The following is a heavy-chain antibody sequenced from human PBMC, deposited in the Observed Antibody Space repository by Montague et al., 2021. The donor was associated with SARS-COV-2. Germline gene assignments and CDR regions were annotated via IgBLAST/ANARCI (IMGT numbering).Heavy chain of an antibody. CDR3: VREKAGGLRNVLDI. Sequence: ETLSLTCTVSGFSIGSGDYWGWIRQPPGKGLEWIGSIYHSGTTYYNPSLQSRLTMSIDTSTNQFSLRLTSVTAADTAVFFCVREKAGGLRNVLDIWGQGTTVTVSS. J-gene: IGHJ3*02. CDR1: GFSIGSGDY. V-gene: IGHV4-38-2*02. D-gene: IGHD3-10*02. CDR2: IYHSGTT.